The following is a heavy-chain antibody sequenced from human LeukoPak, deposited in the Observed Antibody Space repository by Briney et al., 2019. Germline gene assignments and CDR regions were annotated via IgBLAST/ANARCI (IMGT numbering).Heavy chain of an antibody. Sequence: GGSLRLSCAASGFTFSDYYMSWIRQAPGKGLEWVSYISSSGSTIYYADSVKVRFTISRDNAKNSLYLQMNSLRAEDTAVYYCARDSEAYCGGDCYTDGGQGTLVTVSS. V-gene: IGHV3-11*04. CDR3: ARDSEAYCGGDCYTD. CDR2: ISSSGSTI. J-gene: IGHJ4*02. D-gene: IGHD2-21*02. CDR1: GFTFSDYY.